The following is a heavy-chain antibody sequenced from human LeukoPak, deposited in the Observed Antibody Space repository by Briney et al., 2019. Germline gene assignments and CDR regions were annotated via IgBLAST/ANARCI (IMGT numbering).Heavy chain of an antibody. V-gene: IGHV3-15*01. CDR1: GFTFRNAW. Sequence: GGSLRLSCVASGFTFRNAWMTWVRQAPGRGVEWIGRIKSKTDGGTTDYAAPVKGRFTISRDDSKNTLYLQMNSLKTEDTAVYYCATAVDDSSAYYYGGYWGQGTLVTVSS. J-gene: IGHJ4*02. D-gene: IGHD3-22*01. CDR3: ATAVDDSSAYYYGGY. CDR2: IKSKTDGGTT.